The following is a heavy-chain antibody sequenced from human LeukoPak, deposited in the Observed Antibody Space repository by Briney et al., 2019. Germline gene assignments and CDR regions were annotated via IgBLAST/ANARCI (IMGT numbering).Heavy chain of an antibody. J-gene: IGHJ4*02. V-gene: IGHV1-18*01. CDR2: ISAYNGNT. CDR3: AREGPTPGIAAAGLDY. CDR1: GYTFTSYG. Sequence: ASVKVSCKASGYTFTSYGISWVRQAPGQGLEWMGWISAYNGNTNYAQKLRGRVTMTTDTSTSTAYMELRSLRSDDTAVYYCAREGPTPGIAAAGLDYWGQGTLVTVSS. D-gene: IGHD6-13*01.